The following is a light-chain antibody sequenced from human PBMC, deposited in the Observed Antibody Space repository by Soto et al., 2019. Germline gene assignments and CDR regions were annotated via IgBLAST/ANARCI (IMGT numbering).Light chain of an antibody. V-gene: IGKV3-20*01. CDR1: QSVSSGY. CDR2: GAS. CDR3: QQYGSSPWT. J-gene: IGKJ1*01. Sequence: EIVLTQSPGTLSLSPGERATLSCRASQSVSSGYLAWYQQKPGQAPSLLIYGASSRATGIPDRFSGSGSGTDFTLTISRLEPEDFAVYYCQQYGSSPWTFGQGTKVEIK.